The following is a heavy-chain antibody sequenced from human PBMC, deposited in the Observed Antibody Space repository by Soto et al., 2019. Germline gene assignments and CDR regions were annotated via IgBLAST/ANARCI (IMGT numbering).Heavy chain of an antibody. CDR1: GYTFSSYD. Sequence: ALGKVSCKASGYTFSSYDIDCVRQATGQGLEWMGWMNPNSGNTGHAQKFQGRVTMTRNTSISTAYMELSSLRSEDTAVYYCAREGGSGWSDPWGQGTLVTVSS. J-gene: IGHJ5*02. CDR3: AREGGSGWSDP. D-gene: IGHD6-19*01. V-gene: IGHV1-8*02. CDR2: MNPNSGNT.